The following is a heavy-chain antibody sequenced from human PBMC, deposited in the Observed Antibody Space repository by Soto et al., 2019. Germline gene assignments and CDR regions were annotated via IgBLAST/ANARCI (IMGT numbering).Heavy chain of an antibody. V-gene: IGHV3-30-3*01. D-gene: IGHD6-6*01. J-gene: IGHJ6*02. CDR2: ISYDGSNK. CDR3: ARAGSSSYYYYYGMDV. CDR1: GFTFSSYA. Sequence: LRLSCAATGFTFSSYAMHWVRQAPGKGLEWVAVISYDGSNKYYADSVKGRFTISRDNSKNTLYLQMNSLRAEDTAVYYCARAGSSSYYYYYGMDVWGQGTTVTVSS.